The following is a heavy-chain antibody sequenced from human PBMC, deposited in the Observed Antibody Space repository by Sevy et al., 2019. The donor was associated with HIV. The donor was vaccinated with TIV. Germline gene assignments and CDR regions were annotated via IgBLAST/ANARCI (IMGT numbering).Heavy chain of an antibody. CDR2: FDPEDGKR. V-gene: IGHV1-24*01. CDR3: ATTKDYYDSSGYPFVY. D-gene: IGHD3-22*01. Sequence: ASVKVSCKVSGYTLTELSMHWVRQAPGKGLEWVGTFDPEDGKRIYAQKFKGRLTMTEDTSTETAYMELNSLRSDDTAVYYCATTKDYYDSSGYPFVYWGQGTQVTVSS. J-gene: IGHJ4*02. CDR1: GYTLTELS.